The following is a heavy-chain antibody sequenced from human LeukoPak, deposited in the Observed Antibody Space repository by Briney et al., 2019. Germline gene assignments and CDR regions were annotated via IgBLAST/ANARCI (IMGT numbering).Heavy chain of an antibody. CDR1: GFTFSSYA. V-gene: IGHV3-30-3*01. J-gene: IGHJ4*02. Sequence: GGSLGLSCAASGFTFSSYAMHWVRQAPGKGLEWVAVISYDGSNKYYADSVKGRFTISRDNSKNTLYLQMNSLRAEDTAVYYCAREGGVAYFDYWGQGTLVTVSS. D-gene: IGHD1-26*01. CDR2: ISYDGSNK. CDR3: AREGGVAYFDY.